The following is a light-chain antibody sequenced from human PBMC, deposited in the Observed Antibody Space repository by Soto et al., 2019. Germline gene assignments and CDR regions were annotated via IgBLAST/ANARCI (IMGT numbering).Light chain of an antibody. CDR2: GAS. CDR3: QQYNNWWT. CDR1: QSVDSN. J-gene: IGKJ1*01. Sequence: DIVLTQSPGTLSLSPGERATLSCRASQSVDSNLAWYQQKPGQAPRLLIYGASTRATGISARFSGSGSGTEFTLTISSLQSEDFGVYYCQQYNNWWTFGQGTKV. V-gene: IGKV3-15*01.